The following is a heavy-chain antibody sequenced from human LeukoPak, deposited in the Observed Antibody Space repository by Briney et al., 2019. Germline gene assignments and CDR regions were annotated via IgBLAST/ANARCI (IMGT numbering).Heavy chain of an antibody. Sequence: SETLSLTCNVSGGSIRGYYWSWIRQPPGKGLEWIGYIYSSGSTNYNPSLKSRVTISVDTSKNQFSLKLSSVTAADTAVYYCARKWVYYYDSSHGPIDYWGQGTLVTVSS. V-gene: IGHV4-59*12. J-gene: IGHJ4*02. CDR2: IYSSGST. CDR1: GGSIRGYY. D-gene: IGHD3-22*01. CDR3: ARKWVYYYDSSHGPIDY.